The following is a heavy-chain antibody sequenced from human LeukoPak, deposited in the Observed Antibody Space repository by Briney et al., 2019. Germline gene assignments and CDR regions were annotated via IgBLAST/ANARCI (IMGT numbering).Heavy chain of an antibody. CDR2: IDSDGCST. J-gene: IGHJ4*02. CDR1: GFTFSSYW. D-gene: IGHD4-17*01. V-gene: IGHV3-74*01. CDR3: ARDSTDYGDYGY. Sequence: GGSLRLSCAASGFTFSSYWMHWVRQAPGKGLVWVSRIDSDGCSTNYADSVKGRFTISRDNAKNTLYLQMNSLRAEDTAVYYCARDSTDYGDYGYWGQGTLVTVSS.